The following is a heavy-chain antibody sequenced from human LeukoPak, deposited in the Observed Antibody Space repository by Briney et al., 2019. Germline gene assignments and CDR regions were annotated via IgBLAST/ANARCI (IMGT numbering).Heavy chain of an antibody. CDR1: GFTFSSYS. CDR2: ISSSSSYI. Sequence: TGGSLRLSCAASGFTFSSYSMNWVRQAPGKGLEWVSSISSSSSYIYYADSVKGRFTISRDNAKNSLYLQMNSLRAEDTAVYYCARDYGGSSPFDYWGQGTLVTVSS. CDR3: ARDYGGSSPFDY. J-gene: IGHJ4*02. V-gene: IGHV3-21*01. D-gene: IGHD4-23*01.